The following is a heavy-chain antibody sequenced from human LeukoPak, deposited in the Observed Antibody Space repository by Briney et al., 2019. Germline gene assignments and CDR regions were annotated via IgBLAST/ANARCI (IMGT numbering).Heavy chain of an antibody. CDR3: AREFRKYFDY. Sequence: GGSLRLSCAASGFTVSSNYMSWVRQAPGKGPEWVSVIYSGGSTEYADSVKGRFIISRDNSKNTLYFQMNSLRAEDTAVYYCAREFRKYFDYWGQGTPVTVSS. CDR2: IYSGGST. J-gene: IGHJ4*02. CDR1: GFTVSSNY. V-gene: IGHV3-66*01. D-gene: IGHD1-14*01.